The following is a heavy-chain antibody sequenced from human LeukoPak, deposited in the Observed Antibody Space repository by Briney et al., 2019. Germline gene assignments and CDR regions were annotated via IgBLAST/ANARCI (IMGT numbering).Heavy chain of an antibody. J-gene: IGHJ4*02. CDR2: IYIGGTT. CDR3: ARGIGSNWYFDY. V-gene: IGHV3-66*01. CDR1: GFTVSSNY. D-gene: IGHD6-13*01. Sequence: PGGSLRLSCAASGFTVSSNYMSWVRQAPGKGLEWVSVIYIGGTTSYADSAKGRFTISRDSSKNTLYLQMNSLRAEDTAVYYCARGIGSNWYFDYWGQGTLVTVSS.